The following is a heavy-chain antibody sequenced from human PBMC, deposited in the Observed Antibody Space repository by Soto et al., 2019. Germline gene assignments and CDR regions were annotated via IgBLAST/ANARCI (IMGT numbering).Heavy chain of an antibody. V-gene: IGHV3-66*01. CDR3: ARDWAIFGVVDYYMDV. CDR1: GFTVSSNY. Sequence: PGGSLRLSCAASGFTVSSNYMSWVRQAPGKGLEWVSVIYSGGSTYYADSVKGRFTISRDNSKNTLYLQMNSLRAEDTAVYYCARDWAIFGVVDYYMDVWGKGTTVTVSS. D-gene: IGHD3-3*01. CDR2: IYSGGST. J-gene: IGHJ6*03.